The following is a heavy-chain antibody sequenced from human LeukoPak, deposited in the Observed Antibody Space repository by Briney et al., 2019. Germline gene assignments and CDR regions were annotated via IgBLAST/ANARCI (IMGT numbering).Heavy chain of an antibody. Sequence: SVKVSCKASGGTFISYAISWVRQAPGQGLEWMGGIIPIFGTANYAQKFQGRVTITADESTSTAYMELSSLRSEDTAVYYCARGLRYCSSTSCYLNIWGQGTMVTVSS. CDR3: ARGLRYCSSTSCYLNI. D-gene: IGHD2-2*01. CDR2: IIPIFGTA. CDR1: GGTFISYA. V-gene: IGHV1-69*13. J-gene: IGHJ3*02.